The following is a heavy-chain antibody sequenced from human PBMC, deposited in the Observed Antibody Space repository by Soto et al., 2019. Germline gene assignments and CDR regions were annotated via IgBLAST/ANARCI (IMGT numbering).Heavy chain of an antibody. J-gene: IGHJ6*02. Sequence: EVQLLESGGGLVQPGGSLRLSCAASGFTFSTSAMTWVRQAPGQGPEWVSGISAGGSSTYYADSVKGRFTISRDNSKNTLFLQMDSLRVDDTATCYCAMSYRPDVWGQGTTFTVS. CDR3: AMSYRPDV. D-gene: IGHD4-4*01. V-gene: IGHV3-23*01. CDR2: ISAGGSST. CDR1: GFTFSTSA.